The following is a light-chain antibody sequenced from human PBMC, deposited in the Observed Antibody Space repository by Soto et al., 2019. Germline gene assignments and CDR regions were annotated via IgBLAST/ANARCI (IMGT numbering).Light chain of an antibody. V-gene: IGLV1-44*01. CDR2: YND. J-gene: IGLJ2*01. CDR3: AAWDDSLNGVV. Sequence: VLTQPPSASGTPGQRVTISCSGRSSNIGSNTVNWHRQLPGTAPRLLIYYNDQRPSGVPDRFSGSKSGTSASLAISGLQSEDEADYYCAAWDDSLNGVVFGGGTQLTVL. CDR1: SSNIGSNT.